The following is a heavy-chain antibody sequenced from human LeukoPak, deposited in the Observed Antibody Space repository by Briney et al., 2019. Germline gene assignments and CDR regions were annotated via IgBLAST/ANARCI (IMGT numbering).Heavy chain of an antibody. D-gene: IGHD3-22*01. J-gene: IGHJ4*02. Sequence: GGSLRLSCAASGFTFSSYSMNWVRQAPGKGLEWVSSISSSSSYIYYADSVKGRFTISRDNAKNSLYLQMNSLRAEDTAVYYCASGPYYYDSSGYYYSFDYWGQGTLVTVSS. CDR2: ISSSSSYI. CDR1: GFTFSSYS. V-gene: IGHV3-21*04. CDR3: ASGPYYYDSSGYYYSFDY.